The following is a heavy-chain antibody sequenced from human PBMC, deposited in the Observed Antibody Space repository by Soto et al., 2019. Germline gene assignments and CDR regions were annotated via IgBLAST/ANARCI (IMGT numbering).Heavy chain of an antibody. J-gene: IGHJ6*03. V-gene: IGHV3-11*01. CDR1: GFTFNDYY. Sequence: QVQLVESGGGLVKPGGSLRLSCAASGFTFNDYYMSWIRQAPGKGLEWVSYISSSGSTIYYADSVKGRFTISRDNAKNSLYLQMNSLRAEDTAVYYCARGEGMGGLHIVATIGVGYYYYMDVWGKGTTVTVSS. CDR2: ISSSGSTI. CDR3: ARGEGMGGLHIVATIGVGYYYYMDV. D-gene: IGHD5-12*01.